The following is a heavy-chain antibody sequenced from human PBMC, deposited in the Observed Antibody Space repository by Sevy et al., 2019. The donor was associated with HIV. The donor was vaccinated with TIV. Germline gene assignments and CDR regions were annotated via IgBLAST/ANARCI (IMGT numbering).Heavy chain of an antibody. CDR1: GGTFSTHT. J-gene: IGHJ4*02. D-gene: IGHD2-2*01. Sequence: ASVKVSCRASGGTFSTHTISWVRQAPGQGLEWMGGIIPIFATTKYAQRFQDRVTITADESTSTVYMELTSLTSDDTALYYCAKERQQVGFNYWGQGTLVTVSS. CDR3: AKERQQVGFNY. CDR2: IIPIFATT. V-gene: IGHV1-69*13.